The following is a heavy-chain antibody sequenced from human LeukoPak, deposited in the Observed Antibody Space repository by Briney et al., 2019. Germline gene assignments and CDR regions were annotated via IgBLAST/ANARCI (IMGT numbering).Heavy chain of an antibody. V-gene: IGHV4-30-4*08. J-gene: IGHJ3*02. D-gene: IGHD2-2*01. CDR1: GGSISSYY. CDR3: ARASVCSSTSCDFDDAFDI. CDR2: IYYSGST. Sequence: SETLSLTCTVSGGSISSYYWSWISQPPGKGLEWIGYIYYSGSTYYNPSLKSRVTISVDTSKNQFSLKLSSVTAADTAVYYCARASVCSSTSCDFDDAFDIWGQGTMVTVSS.